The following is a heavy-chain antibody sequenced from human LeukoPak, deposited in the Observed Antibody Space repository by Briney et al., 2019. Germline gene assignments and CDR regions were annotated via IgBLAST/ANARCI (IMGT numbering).Heavy chain of an antibody. Sequence: GGSLRLSCAASGFTVSNNYMSWVRQAPGKGLEWVSVIYSGGSTYYADSVKGRFTISRDNSQNTLYLQMNSLRAEDTAVYYCAKKGYAGSGTYSYYFDYWGQGPWSPSPQ. V-gene: IGHV3-53*01. CDR3: AKKGYAGSGTYSYYFDY. J-gene: IGHJ4*02. CDR1: GFTVSNNY. CDR2: IYSGGST. D-gene: IGHD3-10*01.